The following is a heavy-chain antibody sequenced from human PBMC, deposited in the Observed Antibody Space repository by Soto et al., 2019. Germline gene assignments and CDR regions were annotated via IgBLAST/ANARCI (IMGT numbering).Heavy chain of an antibody. J-gene: IGHJ4*02. CDR1: GFTFSSYW. CDR3: AREPLGYCSGDSCYGLFDY. Sequence: EVQLVESGGGLAQPGGSLRLSCGASGFTFSSYWMSWVRQAPGQGLEWVANIKQDGREKYYVDSVNGRFTISRDNAKNSLYLQMNNLKVEDTAVYYCAREPLGYCSGDSCYGLFDYWGEGTLVTVSS. V-gene: IGHV3-7*01. CDR2: IKQDGREK. D-gene: IGHD2-15*01.